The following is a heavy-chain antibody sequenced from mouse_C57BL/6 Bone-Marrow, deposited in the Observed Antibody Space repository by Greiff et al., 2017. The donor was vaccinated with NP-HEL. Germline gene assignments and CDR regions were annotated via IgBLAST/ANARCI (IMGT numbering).Heavy chain of an antibody. CDR1: GYTFTSYW. CDR3: ARSYGSRRRYFDV. V-gene: IGHV1-64*01. Sequence: QVQLQQPGAELVKPGASVKLSCKASGYTFTSYWMHWVKQRPGQGLEWIGMIHPNSGSTNYNEKFKSKATLTVDNSSSTAYMQLSSLTSEDSAVYYCARSYGSRRRYFDVWGTGTTVTVSS. J-gene: IGHJ1*03. CDR2: IHPNSGST. D-gene: IGHD1-1*01.